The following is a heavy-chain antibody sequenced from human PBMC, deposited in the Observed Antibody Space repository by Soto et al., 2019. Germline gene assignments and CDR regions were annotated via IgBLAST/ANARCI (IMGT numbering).Heavy chain of an antibody. CDR3: ARHCSGGSCHDAFDI. J-gene: IGHJ3*02. D-gene: IGHD2-15*01. CDR1: GFTFSDYY. V-gene: IGHV3-11*01. CDR2: ISSSGSTI. Sequence: PGGSLRLSCAASGFTFSDYYMSWIRQAPGKGLEWVSYISSSGSTIYYADSVKGRFTISRDNAKNSLYLQMNSLRAEDTAVYYCARHCSGGSCHDAFDIWGQGTMVTVSS.